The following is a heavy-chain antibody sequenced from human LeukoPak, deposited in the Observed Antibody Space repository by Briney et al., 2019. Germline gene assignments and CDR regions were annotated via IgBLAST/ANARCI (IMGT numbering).Heavy chain of an antibody. Sequence: PSETLPLTCRVSGASISGYYWSWIRQPPGKGLEWIGHMYYSGGTTYNPSLKSRVSISLDTPKKHFSLKLSSVTAADTAVYYCAGTGLFFDYWSQGTLVTVSS. V-gene: IGHV4-59*01. D-gene: IGHD7-27*01. CDR2: MYYSGGT. CDR1: GASISGYY. CDR3: AGTGLFFDY. J-gene: IGHJ4*02.